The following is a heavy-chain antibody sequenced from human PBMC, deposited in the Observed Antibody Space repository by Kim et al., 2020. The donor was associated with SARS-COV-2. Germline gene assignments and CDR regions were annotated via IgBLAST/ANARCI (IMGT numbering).Heavy chain of an antibody. CDR3: ARDFLPIPYYGSVNYYYYGMDV. Sequence: GGSLRLSCAASGFTFSSYSMNWVRQAPGKGLEWVSSISSSSSYIYYADSVKGRFTISRDNAKNSLYLQMNSLRAEDTAVYYCARDFLPIPYYGSVNYYYYGMDVWGEGTTLTDS. CDR2: ISSSSSYI. V-gene: IGHV3-21*01. CDR1: GFTFSSYS. D-gene: IGHD3-10*01. J-gene: IGHJ6*02.